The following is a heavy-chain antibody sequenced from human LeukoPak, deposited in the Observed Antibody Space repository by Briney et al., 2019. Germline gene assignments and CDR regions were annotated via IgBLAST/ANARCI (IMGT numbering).Heavy chain of an antibody. J-gene: IGHJ5*01. CDR2: IIPILGIA. Sequence: ASVKVSCKASGGTFSSYAISWVRQAPGQGLEWMGRIIPILGIANYAQKFQGRVTITADKSTSTAYMELSSLRSEDTAVYYCARDSPKTLGLDSWGQGTLVTVSS. V-gene: IGHV1-69*04. CDR1: GGTFSSYA. CDR3: ARDSPKTLGLDS.